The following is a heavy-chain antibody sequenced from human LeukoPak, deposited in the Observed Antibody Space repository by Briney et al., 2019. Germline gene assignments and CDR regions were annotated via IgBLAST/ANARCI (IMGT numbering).Heavy chain of an antibody. J-gene: IGHJ4*02. CDR3: ARDPDEAYSPGDY. V-gene: IGHV3-23*01. CDR1: GFTFSSYA. Sequence: GGSLRLSCAASGFTFSSYAMSWVRQAPGKGLEWVSAISGSGGNTYYADSVKGRFTISRDNSKNTVYLQMNSLRAEDTAVYYCARDPDEAYSPGDYWGQGTLVTVSS. D-gene: IGHD4-11*01. CDR2: ISGSGGNT.